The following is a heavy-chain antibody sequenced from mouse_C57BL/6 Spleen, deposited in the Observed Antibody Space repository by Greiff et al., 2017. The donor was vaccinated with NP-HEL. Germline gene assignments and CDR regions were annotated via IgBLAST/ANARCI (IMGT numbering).Heavy chain of an antibody. V-gene: IGHV1-26*01. Sequence: EVQLQQSGPELVKPGASVKISCKASGYTFTDYYMNWVKQSHGKSLEWIGDINPNNGGTSYNQKFKGKATLTVDKSSSTADMELRSLTSEDSAVYYCARPHYYGSSLDYWGQGTTLTVSS. CDR3: ARPHYYGSSLDY. J-gene: IGHJ2*01. CDR2: INPNNGGT. CDR1: GYTFTDYY. D-gene: IGHD1-1*01.